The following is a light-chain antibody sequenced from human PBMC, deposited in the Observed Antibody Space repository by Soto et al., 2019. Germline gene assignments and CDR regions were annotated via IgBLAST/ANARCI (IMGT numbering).Light chain of an antibody. CDR2: DVS. Sequence: QSALTQPRSVSGSPGQSVTISCTGTSSDVGGYDYVSWYQQHPGKAPKLVIYDVSNRPSGVPYRFSGSKSGDTASLTISGLQAEDEADYYCCSYAGSYTWVFGGGTKVTVL. CDR1: SSDVGGYDY. V-gene: IGLV2-11*01. CDR3: CSYAGSYTWV. J-gene: IGLJ3*02.